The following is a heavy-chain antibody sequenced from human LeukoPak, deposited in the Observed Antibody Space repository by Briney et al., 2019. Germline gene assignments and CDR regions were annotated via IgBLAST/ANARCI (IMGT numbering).Heavy chain of an antibody. Sequence: GGSLRLSCAPSVFTFSSYAMSWVRHAPGKGLEWVSAISGSGGSTYYADSVKGRSTISRDNSKNTLYLQMNSLRAEDTAVYYCAKVGEQWLIRRGDAFDIWGQGTMVTVSS. CDR3: AKVGEQWLIRRGDAFDI. J-gene: IGHJ3*02. D-gene: IGHD6-19*01. CDR1: VFTFSSYA. V-gene: IGHV3-23*01. CDR2: ISGSGGST.